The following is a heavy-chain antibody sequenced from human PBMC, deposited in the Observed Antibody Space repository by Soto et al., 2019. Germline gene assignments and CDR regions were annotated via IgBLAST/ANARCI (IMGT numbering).Heavy chain of an antibody. V-gene: IGHV1-8*01. D-gene: IGHD4-17*01. CDR3: ARGRTTTVTKDNWFDP. Sequence: QVQLVQSGAEVKKPGASVKVSCKASGYTFTSYDINWVRQATGQGLEWMGWMNPNSGNTGYAQKFQGRVTMTRNTSRSTAYMELSSLRSEDTAVYYCARGRTTTVTKDNWFDPWGQGTLVTVSS. J-gene: IGHJ5*02. CDR2: MNPNSGNT. CDR1: GYTFTSYD.